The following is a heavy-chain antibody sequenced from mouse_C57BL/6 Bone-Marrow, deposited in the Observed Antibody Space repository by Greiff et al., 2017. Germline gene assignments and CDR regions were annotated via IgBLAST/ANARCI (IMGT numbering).Heavy chain of an antibody. CDR1: GFTFSDYY. V-gene: IGHV5-12*01. CDR3: ARRGIYYYGSSYEDATDY. D-gene: IGHD1-1*01. Sequence: EVPVVASGGGLVQPGGSLKLSCAASGFTFSDYYMYWVRQTPEKRLEWVASINNGGGSTSYPHTVKGRFTLSRDNDKITLYLKMSRLKSEDTAMYYCARRGIYYYGSSYEDATDYWGQGTSVTVSS. J-gene: IGHJ4*01. CDR2: INNGGGST.